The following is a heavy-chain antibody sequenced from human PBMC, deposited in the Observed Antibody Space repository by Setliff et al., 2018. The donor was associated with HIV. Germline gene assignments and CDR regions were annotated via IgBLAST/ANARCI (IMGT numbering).Heavy chain of an antibody. D-gene: IGHD6-13*01. V-gene: IGHV3-23*01. J-gene: IGHJ6*02. CDR2: ISGSGGST. CDR3: ARDCRVGWVFTYGMDV. Sequence: GGSLRLSCAASGFTFSSYAMSWVRQAPGKGLEWVSAISGSGGSTYYADSVKGRFTISKDNSENTIFLQMSSLRPEDTAVYYCARDCRVGWVFTYGMDVWGQGTLVTVSS. CDR1: GFTFSSYA.